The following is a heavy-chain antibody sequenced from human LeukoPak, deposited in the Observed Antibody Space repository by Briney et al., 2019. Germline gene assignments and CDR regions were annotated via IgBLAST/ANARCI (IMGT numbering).Heavy chain of an antibody. D-gene: IGHD3-10*01. V-gene: IGHV4-59*01. CDR1: GGSISSYY. Sequence: PSETLSLTCTVSGGSISSYYWSWIRQPAGKGLEWIGYIYYGGSNKYNPSLKNRITMSRDTSKNQLPLKLSSVTAADTAVYYCARVGLGSGSSTGNYYYMDVWGKGTTVTVSS. J-gene: IGHJ6*03. CDR3: ARVGLGSGSSTGNYYYMDV. CDR2: IYYGGSN.